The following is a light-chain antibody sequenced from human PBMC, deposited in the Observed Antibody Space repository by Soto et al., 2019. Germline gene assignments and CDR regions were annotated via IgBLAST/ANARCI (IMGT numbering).Light chain of an antibody. CDR3: MQATHWPYT. J-gene: IGKJ2*01. CDR1: QSLVHSDGTTY. Sequence: DVVMTQSPDSLTVTLGQPASISCRSTQSLVHSDGTTYLHWFQQRPGQSPRRLIYKVSNRDSGVPDRFSGSGSGTDFILKISRVEAEDIGGFFCMQATHWPYTFGQGTKLAI. V-gene: IGKV2-30*02. CDR2: KVS.